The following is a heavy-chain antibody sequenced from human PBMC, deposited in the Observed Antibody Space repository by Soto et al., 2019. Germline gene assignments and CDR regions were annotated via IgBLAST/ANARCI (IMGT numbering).Heavy chain of an antibody. J-gene: IGHJ6*02. V-gene: IGHV1-2*04. CDR2: INPNSGGT. D-gene: IGHD3-3*01. CDR3: ARSYDFWSGYLDYYYYGMDV. Sequence: GASVKVSCKASGYTFNGYYMHWVRQTPGQGLEWMGWINPNSGGTNYAQKFQGWVTMTRDTSISTAYMELSRLRSDDTAVYYCARSYDFWSGYLDYYYYGMDVWGQGTTVTVSS. CDR1: GYTFNGYY.